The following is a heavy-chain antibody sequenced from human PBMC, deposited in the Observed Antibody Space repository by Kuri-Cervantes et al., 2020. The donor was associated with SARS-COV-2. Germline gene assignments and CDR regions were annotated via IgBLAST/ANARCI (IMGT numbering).Heavy chain of an antibody. Sequence: ASVKVSCKVSGYTLTELSMHWVRQAPGKGLEWMGGFDPEDGETIYAQKFQGRVTITRDTSASTAYMELSSLRSEDTAVYYCARDPQNYDFWSGYYPLDYWGQGTLVTVSS. J-gene: IGHJ4*02. CDR1: GYTLTELS. CDR3: ARDPQNYDFWSGYYPLDY. V-gene: IGHV1-24*01. CDR2: FDPEDGET. D-gene: IGHD3-3*01.